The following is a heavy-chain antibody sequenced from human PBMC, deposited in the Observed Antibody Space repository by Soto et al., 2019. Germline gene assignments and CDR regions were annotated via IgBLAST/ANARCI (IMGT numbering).Heavy chain of an antibody. CDR3: ARYQQLVPYGMDV. J-gene: IGHJ6*02. D-gene: IGHD6-6*01. V-gene: IGHV1-18*01. CDR1: GYTFTSYG. Sequence: QVQLVQSGAEVKKPGASVKVSCKASGYTFTSYGIIWVRPSPGQWLEWMGWIIAYNGNTNYAQKLQGRVTMTKDTRASTAYRELKRLRSDDTAVYDCARYQQLVPYGMDVWGQGTTVTVAS. CDR2: IIAYNGNT.